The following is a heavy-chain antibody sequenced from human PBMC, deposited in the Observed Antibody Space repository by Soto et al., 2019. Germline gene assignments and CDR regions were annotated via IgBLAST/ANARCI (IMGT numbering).Heavy chain of an antibody. D-gene: IGHD2-8*01. CDR2: IIPILGIA. CDR1: GGTFSSYT. CDR3: SRSKTGYCTNGVCYPSFDY. Sequence: SVKVSCKASGGTFSSYTISWVRQAPGQGLEWMGRIIPILGIANYAQKFQGRVTITADKSTSTAYMELSSLRSEDTAVYYCSRSKTGYCTNGVCYPSFDYWGQGTLVTVSS. J-gene: IGHJ4*02. V-gene: IGHV1-69*02.